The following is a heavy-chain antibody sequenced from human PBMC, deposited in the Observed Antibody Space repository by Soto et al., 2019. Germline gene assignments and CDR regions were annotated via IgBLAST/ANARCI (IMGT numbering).Heavy chain of an antibody. D-gene: IGHD1-1*01. CDR2: ISYDGGNE. CDR1: GFTFSHYA. CDR3: VKGGTTSAFSTFDI. Sequence: QVQLVESGGGVVQPGRSLRLSCAASGFTFSHYALHWVRQAPGKGLEWVAGISYDGGNEYYADSEKGRFTISRDSPKNTLYLQMNSLRPEDTAVYYCVKGGTTSAFSTFDIWGRGTVVTVPS. V-gene: IGHV3-30*18. J-gene: IGHJ3*02.